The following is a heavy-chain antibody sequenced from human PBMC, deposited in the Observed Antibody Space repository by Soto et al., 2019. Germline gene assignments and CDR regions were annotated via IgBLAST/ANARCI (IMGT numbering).Heavy chain of an antibody. V-gene: IGHV4-30-4*01. CDR1: GGSISSGDYY. CDR2: IYYSGST. D-gene: IGHD3-22*01. Sequence: PSETLSLTCTVSGGSISSGDYYWSWIRQPPGKGLEWIGYIYYSGSTYYNPSLKSRVTISVDTSKNQFSLKLSSVTAADTAVYYCARTDYYESSAYYDDWGRGTLVTVSS. CDR3: ARTDYYESSAYYDD. J-gene: IGHJ4*02.